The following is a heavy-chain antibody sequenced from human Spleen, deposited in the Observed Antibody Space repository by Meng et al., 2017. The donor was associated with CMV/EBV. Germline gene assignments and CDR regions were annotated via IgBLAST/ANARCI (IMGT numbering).Heavy chain of an antibody. D-gene: IGHD3-22*01. CDR1: GLSFISFS. Sequence: SGLSFISFSMNWVRQAPGKGLQWVAAISSSSSTIYYADSVKGRFTISRDNARNSLYLQMSSLRAEDTAIYYCATAFHIGSGYYRYFDYWGQGILVTVSS. V-gene: IGHV3-21*01. J-gene: IGHJ4*02. CDR2: ISSSSSTI. CDR3: ATAFHIGSGYYRYFDY.